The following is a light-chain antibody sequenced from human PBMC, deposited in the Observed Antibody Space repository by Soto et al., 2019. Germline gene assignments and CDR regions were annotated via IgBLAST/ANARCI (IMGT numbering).Light chain of an antibody. CDR3: QQYGSSLYT. CDR1: QSVSSSY. J-gene: IGKJ2*01. V-gene: IGKV3-20*01. CDR2: GAS. Sequence: EIVLTQSPGTLSLSPGERATLSCRASQSVSSSYLAWYQQKPGQAPRLLIYGASSRATGIPDRFSGSVSGTDFTLTISRLEPEDFAVYYCQQYGSSLYTSGQGTKLEIK.